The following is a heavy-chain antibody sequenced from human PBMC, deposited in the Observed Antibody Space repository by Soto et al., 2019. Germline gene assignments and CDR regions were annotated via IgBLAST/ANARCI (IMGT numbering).Heavy chain of an antibody. CDR1: GFTFSSYA. J-gene: IGHJ5*02. V-gene: IGHV3-23*01. D-gene: IGHD2-2*01. Sequence: XGSLILSCAASGFTFSSYAMSWVRQAPGKGLEWVSAISGSGGSTYYADSVKGRFTISRDNSKNTLYLQMNSLRAEDTAVYYCAKGGLCSSTSCYLNWFDPWGQGTLVTVSS. CDR3: AKGGLCSSTSCYLNWFDP. CDR2: ISGSGGST.